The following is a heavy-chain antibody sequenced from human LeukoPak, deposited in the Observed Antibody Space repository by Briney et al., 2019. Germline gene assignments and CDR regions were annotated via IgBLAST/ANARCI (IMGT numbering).Heavy chain of an antibody. D-gene: IGHD3-3*01. CDR3: GRGAYYGLGSGYPNWFDP. J-gene: IGHJ5*02. CDR1: GGHISSYN. V-gene: IGHV4-59*01. Sequence: SETLSLTCSFTGGHISSYNWSWIRQPPGKGLEWIGYIYYSGSTNYNPSLKSRVTISVDTSKNQFSLKLSSGTAADVSVDYCGRGAYYGLGSGYPNWFDPWGQGTLVTVSS. CDR2: IYYSGST.